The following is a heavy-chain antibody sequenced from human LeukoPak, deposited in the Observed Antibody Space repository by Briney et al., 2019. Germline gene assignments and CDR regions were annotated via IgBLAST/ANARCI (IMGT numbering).Heavy chain of an antibody. J-gene: IGHJ5*02. Sequence: VASVKVSCKASGYIFSGHYIQWVRQAPGQGLEWMGWINPASGGTNNAQKFHGRVTMTTDTSISTLYMELNSLRSDDTAVYYCAGVLFPSGPTHCFDPWGQGTLVTVSS. D-gene: IGHD2-21*01. V-gene: IGHV1-2*02. CDR2: INPASGGT. CDR1: GYIFSGHY. CDR3: AGVLFPSGPTHCFDP.